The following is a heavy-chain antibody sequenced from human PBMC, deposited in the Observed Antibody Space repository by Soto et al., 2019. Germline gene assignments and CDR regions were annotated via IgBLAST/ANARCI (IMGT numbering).Heavy chain of an antibody. CDR3: ARDNRIEVGHDF. Sequence: PSQTLSLTCGISGDSVSSNSAAWNWLRQSPSRGLEWLGRTYYRSKWYSDFAISVKSRITINADTSKNQFSLHLDSVTPEDTAVYYCARDNRIEVGHDFWGQGTQVTV. D-gene: IGHD6-19*01. CDR1: GDSVSSNSAA. CDR2: TYYRSKWYS. J-gene: IGHJ4*02. V-gene: IGHV6-1*01.